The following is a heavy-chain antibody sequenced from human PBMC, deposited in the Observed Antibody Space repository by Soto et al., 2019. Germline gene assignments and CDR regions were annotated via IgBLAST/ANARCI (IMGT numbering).Heavy chain of an antibody. CDR1: GFTFSNYG. Sequence: QVELVESGGGVVQPGGSLRLSCAASGFTFSNYGLHWVRQAPGKGLEWAAVISFDGSNKYYADSMKGRFTVSRDNSKNTLYLQMTSLRTEDTAMYYCASFLREVEPAMIPGAYWGQGTLVTVSS. V-gene: IGHV3-30*03. CDR2: ISFDGSNK. J-gene: IGHJ4*02. CDR3: ASFLREVEPAMIPGAY. D-gene: IGHD5-18*01.